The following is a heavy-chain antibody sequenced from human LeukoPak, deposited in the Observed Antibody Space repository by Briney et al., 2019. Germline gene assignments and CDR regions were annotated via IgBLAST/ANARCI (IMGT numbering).Heavy chain of an antibody. J-gene: IGHJ6*02. V-gene: IGHV3-7*01. CDR3: ARRGGLDV. CDR2: IKPDGSDK. CDR1: GFTFRTYW. Sequence: GGSLRLSCAASGFTFRTYWMTWVRQAPGKGLEWVANIKPDGSDKNYVDSVRGRFTISRDNAKNSVYLQMNSLRAEDTAIYYCARRGGLDVWGQGTTVTVSS.